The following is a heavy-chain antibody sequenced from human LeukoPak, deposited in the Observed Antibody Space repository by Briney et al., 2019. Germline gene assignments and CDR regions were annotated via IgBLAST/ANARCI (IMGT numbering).Heavy chain of an antibody. Sequence: GGSLRLSCAASGFTFSDYYISWIRQAPGKGLEWLSYISNSGSTIYYADRLKGRFTISRDNARNSLYLQMNSLRAEDTAVYYCARGGGYASPIGYWGQGALVTVSS. V-gene: IGHV3-11*01. J-gene: IGHJ4*02. CDR2: ISNSGSTI. CDR1: GFTFSDYY. D-gene: IGHD5-12*01. CDR3: ARGGGYASPIGY.